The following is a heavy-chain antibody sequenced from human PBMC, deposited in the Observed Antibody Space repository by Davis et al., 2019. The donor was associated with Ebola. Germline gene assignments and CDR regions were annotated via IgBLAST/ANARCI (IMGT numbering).Heavy chain of an antibody. Sequence: GESLKISCAASGFTFSSYTLHWVRQAPGKGLEWVAVISYDGDKNYHADSVQGRFTISRDNSKNTLYLQMNSLRAEDTAIYYCARGAYGDYIVKAFDIWGQGTKVTVSS. CDR2: ISYDGDKN. V-gene: IGHV3-30*04. CDR1: GFTFSSYT. J-gene: IGHJ3*02. CDR3: ARGAYGDYIVKAFDI. D-gene: IGHD4-17*01.